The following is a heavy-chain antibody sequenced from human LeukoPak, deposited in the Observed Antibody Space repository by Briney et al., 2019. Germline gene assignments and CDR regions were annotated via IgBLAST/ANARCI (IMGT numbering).Heavy chain of an antibody. CDR3: AKSMVSGSSHWYFDL. D-gene: IGHD3-10*01. CDR2: ISWDGGST. J-gene: IGHJ2*01. Sequence: PGGSLRLSCAASGFTFDDYTMHWVRHAPGKGLEWVSLISWDGGSTYYADSVKGRFTISRDNSKNSLYLQMNSLRTEDTALYYCAKSMVSGSSHWYFDLWGRGTLVTVSS. CDR1: GFTFDDYT. V-gene: IGHV3-43*01.